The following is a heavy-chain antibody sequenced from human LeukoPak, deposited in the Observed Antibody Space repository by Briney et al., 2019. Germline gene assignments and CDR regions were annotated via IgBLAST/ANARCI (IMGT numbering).Heavy chain of an antibody. D-gene: IGHD3-22*01. CDR3: GRHRSSGYYDY. V-gene: IGHV5-51*01. J-gene: IGHJ4*02. CDR2: IYPGDSDT. Sequence: GESLKISCKGSGYSFADYWIGWVRQMPGIGLEWMGIIYPGDSDTRYSPSFQGQVTISADKSISTAYLQWSSLKASDTAMYYCGRHRSSGYYDYWGQGTLVTVSS. CDR1: GYSFADYW.